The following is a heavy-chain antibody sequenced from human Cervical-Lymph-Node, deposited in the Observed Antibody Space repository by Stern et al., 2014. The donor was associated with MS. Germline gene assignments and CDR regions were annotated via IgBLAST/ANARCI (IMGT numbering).Heavy chain of an antibody. CDR1: GGTFSSYA. CDR3: ATKFINYYDSRDDEGNWFDP. D-gene: IGHD3-22*01. CDR2: IIPIFGTA. J-gene: IGHJ5*02. Sequence: QVQLVQSGADVKKPGSSVKVSCKASGGTFSSYAISWVRQAPGQGLEWMGGIIPIFGTANYAQKFQGRVTITADESTSTAYMELSSLRSEDTAVYYCATKFINYYDSRDDEGNWFDPWGQGTLVTVSS. V-gene: IGHV1-69*01.